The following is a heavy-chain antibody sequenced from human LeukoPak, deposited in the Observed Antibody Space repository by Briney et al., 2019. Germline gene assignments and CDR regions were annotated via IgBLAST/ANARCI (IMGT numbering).Heavy chain of an antibody. CDR1: GFTFSNYW. CDR3: ARGIIVVTALYFDS. V-gene: IGHV3-7*03. CDR2: IKQDGGQK. J-gene: IGHJ4*02. D-gene: IGHD2-21*02. Sequence: GGSLRLSCAASGFTFSNYWMSWVRQTPGKGPEWLANIKQDGGQKYYVDSVKGRFTVSRDNAKNSLYLQMNTLRAEDTAVYYCARGIIVVTALYFDSWGQGTLVTVSS.